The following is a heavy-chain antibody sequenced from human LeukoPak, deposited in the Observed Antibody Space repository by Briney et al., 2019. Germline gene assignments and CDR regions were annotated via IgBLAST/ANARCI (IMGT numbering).Heavy chain of an antibody. J-gene: IGHJ4*02. CDR2: ISGSGGNT. CDR3: AKAAFSRTSYFDY. CDR1: GFTFCTHT. V-gene: IGHV3-23*01. D-gene: IGHD3-3*02. Sequence: PGGSLRLSCAASGFTFCTHTMSWVRPAPGKGLEWVSAISGSGGNTYYADSVKGRFTISRDNSKNPLYLQMDSLRADDTAVYYCAKAAFSRTSYFDYWGQGTLVTASS.